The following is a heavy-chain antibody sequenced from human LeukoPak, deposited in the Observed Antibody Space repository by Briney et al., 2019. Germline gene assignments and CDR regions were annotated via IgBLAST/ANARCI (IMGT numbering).Heavy chain of an antibody. D-gene: IGHD3-10*01. CDR3: ARGVTGIYYYYYMDT. J-gene: IGHJ6*03. CDR1: GYTFTGYY. V-gene: IGHV1-2*02. CDR2: ITPNSGGT. Sequence: GASVKVSCKASGYTFTGYYMHWVRQAPGQGLQWMGWITPNSGGTNYAQKFQGRVTMTRDTSISTAYMELSSLRSDDTAVYYCARGVTGIYYYYYMDTWGKGTTVTVSS.